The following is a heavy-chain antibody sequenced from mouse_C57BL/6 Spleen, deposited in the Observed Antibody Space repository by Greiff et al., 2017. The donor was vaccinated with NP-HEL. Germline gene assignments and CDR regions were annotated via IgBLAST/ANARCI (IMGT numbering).Heavy chain of an antibody. CDR1: GFTFSSYG. J-gene: IGHJ2*01. Sequence: DVHLVESGGDLVKPGGSLKLSCAASGFTFSSYGMSWVRQTPDKRLEWVATISSGGSYTYYPDSVKGRFTISRDNAKNTLYLQMSSLKSEDTAMYYCARHASSLTDYWGQGTTLTVSS. CDR3: ARHASSLTDY. V-gene: IGHV5-6*01. D-gene: IGHD6-5*01. CDR2: ISSGGSYT.